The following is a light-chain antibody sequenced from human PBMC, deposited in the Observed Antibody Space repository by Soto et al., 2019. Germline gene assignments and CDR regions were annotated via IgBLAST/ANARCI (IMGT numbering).Light chain of an antibody. CDR3: QQNYSTTYT. CDR1: QTISSW. Sequence: IQMTQSPSTLSGSVGDRVTITCGASQTISSWLAWYQQKPGKAPKLLIYVESNLQRGVPSRFSGRGSGTDGTITISSLKTEDCATYYCQQNYSTTYTFGQGTKVDIK. CDR2: VES. V-gene: IGKV1-5*01. J-gene: IGKJ2*01.